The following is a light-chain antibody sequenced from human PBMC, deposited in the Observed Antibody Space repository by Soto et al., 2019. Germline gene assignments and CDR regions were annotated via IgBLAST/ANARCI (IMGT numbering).Light chain of an antibody. CDR1: QGIRND. Sequence: DIQMTQFPSSLSASVGDRVTITCRASQGIRNDLGWYQQKPGKAPKRLIYAASSLQSGVPSRFSGSGSGTEFTLPSSNLQPEESATSHCLEHSTYPLTFGQGTKVEIK. V-gene: IGKV1-17*02. CDR3: LEHSTYPLT. J-gene: IGKJ1*01. CDR2: AAS.